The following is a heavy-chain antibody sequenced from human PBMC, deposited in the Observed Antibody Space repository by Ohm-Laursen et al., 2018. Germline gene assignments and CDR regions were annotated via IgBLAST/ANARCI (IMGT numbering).Heavy chain of an antibody. J-gene: IGHJ4*02. D-gene: IGHD2-15*01. V-gene: IGHV3-23*01. CDR1: GFTFSSYA. CDR3: AKTRYFSRGSCDFDY. Sequence: SLRLSCSASGFTFSSYAMSWVRQDPEKGLEWVSGLSGSGHDTYYTDSVKGRFTISRDNSKNTLYLQMNGLRAEDTAVYYCAKTRYFSRGSCDFDYWGQGTLVTVSS. CDR2: LSGSGHDT.